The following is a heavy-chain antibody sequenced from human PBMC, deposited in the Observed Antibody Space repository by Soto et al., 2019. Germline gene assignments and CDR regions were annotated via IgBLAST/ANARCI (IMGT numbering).Heavy chain of an antibody. D-gene: IGHD2-2*01. CDR1: GFTFXSYG. V-gene: IGHV3-33*01. CDR2: IWYDGSNK. Sequence: GGSLRLSCSASGFTFXSYGMHWVRQAPGKGLEWVAVIWYDGSNKYYADSVKGRFTISRDNSKNTLYLQMNSLRAEDTAVYYCARDEIVVVPAAMYDAFDIWGQGTMVTVSS. CDR3: ARDEIVVVPAAMYDAFDI. J-gene: IGHJ3*02.